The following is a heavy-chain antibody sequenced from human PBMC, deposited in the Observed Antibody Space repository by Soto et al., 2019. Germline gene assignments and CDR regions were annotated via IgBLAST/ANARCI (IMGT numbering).Heavy chain of an antibody. J-gene: IGHJ6*02. CDR1: GFTFSTYW. D-gene: IGHD3-22*01. V-gene: IGHV3-74*01. CDR2: IKTDGTST. Sequence: EVQLVESGGGLVQPGGSLRLSCAGTGFTFSTYWMHWVRQAPGKGLEWVARIKTDGTSTGYAYSVKGRFTISRDNAKNTLYLHMNSLRAEDTAVYYCARGGVIVVGLDVWGHGTTVTVSS. CDR3: ARGGVIVVGLDV.